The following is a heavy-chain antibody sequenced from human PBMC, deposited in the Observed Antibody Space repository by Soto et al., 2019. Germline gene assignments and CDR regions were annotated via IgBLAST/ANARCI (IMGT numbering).Heavy chain of an antibody. CDR2: INHSGST. CDR1: GGSFSGYY. D-gene: IGHD3-22*01. J-gene: IGHJ4*02. V-gene: IGHV4-34*01. CDR3: ARGPRPMYYYDSSGYYDYFDY. Sequence: SETLSLTCAVYGGSFSGYYWSWIRQPPGKGLEWIGEINHSGSTNYNPSLKSRVTISVDTSKNQFSLKLSSVTAADTAVYYCARGPRPMYYYDSSGYYDYFDYWGQGTLVTVSS.